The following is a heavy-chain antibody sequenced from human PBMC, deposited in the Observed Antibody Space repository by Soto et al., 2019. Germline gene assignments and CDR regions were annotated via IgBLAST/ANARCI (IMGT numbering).Heavy chain of an antibody. CDR3: ARELEGYSYGPYFDY. J-gene: IGHJ4*02. CDR2: IIPIFGTA. V-gene: IGHV1-69*13. Sequence: SVKVSCKASGGTFSSYAISWVRQAPGQGLEWMGGIIPIFGTANYAQKFQGRVTITADESTSTAYMELSSLRSEDTAVYYCARELEGYSYGPYFDYWGQGTLVTVSS. CDR1: GGTFSSYA. D-gene: IGHD5-18*01.